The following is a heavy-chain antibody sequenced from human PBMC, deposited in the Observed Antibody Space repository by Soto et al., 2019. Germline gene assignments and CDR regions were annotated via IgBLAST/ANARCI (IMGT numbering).Heavy chain of an antibody. J-gene: IGHJ4*02. CDR2: ISAYNGNT. D-gene: IGHD3-3*01. CDR3: AREGSITIFGVVIRYIDY. CDR1: GYTFTSYG. V-gene: IGHV1-18*01. Sequence: ASVKVSCKASGYTFTSYGISWVRQAPGQGLEWMGWISAYNGNTNYAQKLQGRVTMTTDTSTSTAYMELRSLRSDDTAVYYCAREGSITIFGVVIRYIDYWGQGTLVTVSS.